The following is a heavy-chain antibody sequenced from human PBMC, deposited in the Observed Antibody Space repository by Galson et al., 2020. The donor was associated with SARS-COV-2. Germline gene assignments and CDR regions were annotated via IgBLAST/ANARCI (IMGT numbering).Heavy chain of an antibody. CDR2: IRSKAYGGTT. D-gene: IGHD3-22*01. CDR1: GFTFGDYA. CDR3: TSQIPPRYDSSGYYTGYYFDY. V-gene: IGHV3-49*03. Sequence: GGSLRLSCTASGFTFGDYAMSWFRQAPGKGLEWVGFIRSKAYGGTTEYAASVKGRFTISRDDSKSIAYLQMNSLKTEDTALYYCTSQIPPRYDSSGYYTGYYFDYWGQGTLVTVSS. J-gene: IGHJ4*02.